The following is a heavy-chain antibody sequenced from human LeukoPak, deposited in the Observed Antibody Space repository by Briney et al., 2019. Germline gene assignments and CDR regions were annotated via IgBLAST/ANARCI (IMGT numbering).Heavy chain of an antibody. CDR3: AKVLPLTFYYMDV. V-gene: IGHV3-30*02. CDR2: IRFDGSDK. J-gene: IGHJ6*03. D-gene: IGHD4/OR15-4a*01. CDR1: GVTFGTYG. Sequence: PGGSLGLSCVASGVTFGTYGLHWVRQAPGKGLEWVAFIRFDGSDKYYADSVKGRFTISRDNSKNTLYLQMNSLRIEDTAMYYCAKVLPLTFYYMDVWGKGTTVTVSS.